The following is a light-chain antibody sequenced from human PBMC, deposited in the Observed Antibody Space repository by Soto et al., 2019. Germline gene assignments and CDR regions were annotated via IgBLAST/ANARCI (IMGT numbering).Light chain of an antibody. CDR2: GSS. Sequence: EVVLPQSRGTLSLSPGEIATLSCRASQSVSNKYLAWYQQKPGQAPRLLIFGSSDSATGIPDRFSGSWSGTDVTLTISRLEPEDFAVYYCQQYGSSPPYTFGQGTKLE. CDR3: QQYGSSPPYT. J-gene: IGKJ2*01. CDR1: QSVSNKY. V-gene: IGKV3-20*01.